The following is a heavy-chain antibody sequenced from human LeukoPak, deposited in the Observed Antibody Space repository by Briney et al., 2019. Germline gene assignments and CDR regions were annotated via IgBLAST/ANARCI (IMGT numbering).Heavy chain of an antibody. D-gene: IGHD3-22*01. J-gene: IGHJ4*02. Sequence: SVKVSCKASGYTFTDYYIHWVRQAPGQGLEWMGWINPNRGGTSYAQKFQGRVTMTRDTSISTADMDLSRLRSDDTAVYYCARRPYYYDSSGYVDWGQGTLVTVSS. CDR3: ARRPYYYDSSGYVD. V-gene: IGHV1-2*02. CDR1: GYTFTDYY. CDR2: INPNRGGT.